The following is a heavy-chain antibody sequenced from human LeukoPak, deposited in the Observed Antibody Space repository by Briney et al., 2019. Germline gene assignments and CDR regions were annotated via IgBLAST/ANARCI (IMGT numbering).Heavy chain of an antibody. Sequence: GGSLRLSCASSGFTFSSDWMYWLRQAPGRGPVWVSAIKPDGTYTHYADSVKGRFTISRDDAKNTLYLQMNSLRVEDTAVYYCANYWYPWGPGTLVTVSS. V-gene: IGHV3-74*01. CDR2: IKPDGTYT. J-gene: IGHJ5*02. D-gene: IGHD2-8*02. CDR3: ANYWYP. CDR1: GFTFSSDW.